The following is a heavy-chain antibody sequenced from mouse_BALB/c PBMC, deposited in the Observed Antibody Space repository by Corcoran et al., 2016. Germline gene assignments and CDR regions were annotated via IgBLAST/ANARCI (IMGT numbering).Heavy chain of an antibody. Sequence: EVRLQQSGAELVKPGASVKLSCTASGFNIKDTYMHWVKQRPEQGLEWIGRIDPANGNTKYDPKFQGKATITADTSSNTAYLQLSSLTSEDTAVYYCARGYYFDVWGAGTTVTVSS. V-gene: IGHV14-3*02. CDR2: IDPANGNT. J-gene: IGHJ1*01. CDR1: GFNIKDTY. CDR3: ARGYYFDV.